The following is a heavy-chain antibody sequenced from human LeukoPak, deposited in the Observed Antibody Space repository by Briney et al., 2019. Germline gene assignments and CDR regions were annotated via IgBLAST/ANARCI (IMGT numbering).Heavy chain of an antibody. Sequence: ASVKVSCKASGYTFTSYDINWVRQATGQGLEWMGWMNPNSGNTGYAQKFQGRVTMTRNTSISTAYMELSSLRSEDTAVYYCARGWRIDDFWSGYYTPPNWFDPWGQGTLVTVSS. V-gene: IGHV1-8*01. J-gene: IGHJ5*02. CDR2: MNPNSGNT. CDR1: GYTFTSYD. D-gene: IGHD3-3*01. CDR3: ARGWRIDDFWSGYYTPPNWFDP.